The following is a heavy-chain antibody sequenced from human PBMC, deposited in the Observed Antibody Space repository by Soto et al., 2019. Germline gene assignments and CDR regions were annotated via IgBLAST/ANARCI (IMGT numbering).Heavy chain of an antibody. J-gene: IGHJ6*02. CDR2: TSYNGGKT. D-gene: IGHD3-22*01. Sequence: QVQLVESGGGVVQPGTSLRLSCAASGFTFRTYAMHWVRQAPGTGLEWVALTSYNGGKTYYTDSVKGRVTISRDNSKNALCLEMSSLRPEDTAVYYCARDGPQISAIVVDGLNYYCMDVWGQGTTVTVSS. V-gene: IGHV3-30-3*01. CDR3: ARDGPQISAIVVDGLNYYCMDV. CDR1: GFTFRTYA.